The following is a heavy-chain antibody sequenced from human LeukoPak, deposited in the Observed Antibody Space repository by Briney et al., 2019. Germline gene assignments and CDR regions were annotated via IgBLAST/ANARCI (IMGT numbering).Heavy chain of an antibody. D-gene: IGHD3-22*01. Sequence: SETLSLTCTVSGGSISSYYWSWIRQPPGRGLEWIGYIYYIGSTNYSPSLKSRVTISVDTSKNQFSLKLSSVTAADTAVYYCAREGVTMIVSPGAFDIWGQGTMVTVSS. CDR1: GGSISSYY. CDR3: AREGVTMIVSPGAFDI. J-gene: IGHJ3*02. CDR2: IYYIGST. V-gene: IGHV4-59*01.